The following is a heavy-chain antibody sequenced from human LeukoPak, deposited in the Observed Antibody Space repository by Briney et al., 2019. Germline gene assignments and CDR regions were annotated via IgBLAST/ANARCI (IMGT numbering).Heavy chain of an antibody. J-gene: IGHJ4*02. CDR2: IIPIFGTA. D-gene: IGHD3-3*01. V-gene: IGHV1-69*13. Sequence: ASVKVSCKASGGTFSSYAISWVRQAPGQGLEWMGGIIPIFGTANYAQKFQGRVTITADESTSTAYMELSSLRSEDTAVYYCARFPPSYTICGVVSDYWGQGTLVAVSS. CDR3: ARFPPSYTICGVVSDY. CDR1: GGTFSSYA.